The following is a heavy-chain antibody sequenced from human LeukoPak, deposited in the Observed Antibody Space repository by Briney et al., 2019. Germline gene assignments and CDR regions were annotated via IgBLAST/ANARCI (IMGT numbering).Heavy chain of an antibody. CDR2: MHPKSGDT. V-gene: IGHV1-8*01. Sequence: ASVKVSCKASGYTFSNYDVEWVRQAPGQGLEWMGWMHPKSGDTGYAQRFQGRVTMTRDTSTSTAYMELSSLTSEDTAVYYCARGQRLWVGARAYWGQGTLVTVSS. CDR3: ARGQRLWVGARAY. J-gene: IGHJ4*02. D-gene: IGHD1-26*01. CDR1: GYTFSNYD.